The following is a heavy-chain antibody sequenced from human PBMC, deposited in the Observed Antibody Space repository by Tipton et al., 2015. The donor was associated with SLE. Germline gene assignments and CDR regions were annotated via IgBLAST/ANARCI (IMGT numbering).Heavy chain of an antibody. Sequence: TLSLTCTVSGGSICSGDYYWSWIRQPPGKGLEWIGYIYYSGSTYYNPSLKSRVTISVDTSKNQFSLKLSSVTAADTAVYYCARANYYDSSGYPFGYWGQGTLVTVSS. CDR2: IYYSGST. CDR1: GGSICSGDYY. V-gene: IGHV4-30-4*01. J-gene: IGHJ4*02. D-gene: IGHD3-22*01. CDR3: ARANYYDSSGYPFGY.